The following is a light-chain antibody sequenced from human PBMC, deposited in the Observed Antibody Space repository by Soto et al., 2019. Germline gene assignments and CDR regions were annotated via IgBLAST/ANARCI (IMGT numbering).Light chain of an antibody. V-gene: IGKV4-1*01. CDR2: WAS. J-gene: IGKJ2*01. CDR3: QQYYLTPYT. CDR1: QSVLDNSNDKNY. Sequence: DIVMTQSPDSLAVSLGERATINCKSNQSVLDNSNDKNYLAWYQQKPGQPPALLIYWASSRASGVPDRFSGSGSGTDFALTISALQAEDVAVYFCQQYYLTPYTFGQGTKLEI.